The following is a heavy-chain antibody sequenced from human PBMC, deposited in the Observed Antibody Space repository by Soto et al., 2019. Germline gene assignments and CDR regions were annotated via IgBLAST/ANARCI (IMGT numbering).Heavy chain of an antibody. CDR3: ARGQFMVVAAGRGSDYYYYGMDV. D-gene: IGHD6-13*01. J-gene: IGHJ6*02. CDR1: GGTFSSYA. Sequence: QVQLVQSGAEVKKPGSSVNVSCKASGGTFSSYAISWVRQAPGQGLEWMGGIIPIFGTANYAQKFQGRVTITADESTTTAYMELSSLRSEDTAIYYCARGQFMVVAAGRGSDYYYYGMDVWSQGTTVTVSS. V-gene: IGHV1-69*12. CDR2: IIPIFGTA.